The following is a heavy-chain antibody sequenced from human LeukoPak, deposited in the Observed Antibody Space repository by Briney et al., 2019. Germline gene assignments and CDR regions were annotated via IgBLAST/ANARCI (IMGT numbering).Heavy chain of an antibody. CDR2: ISYEGSIK. V-gene: IGHV3-30*18. D-gene: IGHD3-10*01. CDR3: AKYVRGSGEKAFDI. J-gene: IGHJ3*02. CDR1: GFTFSSHG. Sequence: GGSLRLSCAASGFTFSSHGMHWVRQAPGKGLEWVAVISYEGSIKYYADSVKGRFTISRDNSKNTVHLQMNSLSAEDTAVYYCAKYVRGSGEKAFDIWRQGTMVTVSS.